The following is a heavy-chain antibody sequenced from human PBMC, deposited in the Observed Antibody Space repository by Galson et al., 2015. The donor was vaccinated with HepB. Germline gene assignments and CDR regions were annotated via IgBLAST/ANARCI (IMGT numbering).Heavy chain of an antibody. CDR3: AREANIAVAANFDY. J-gene: IGHJ4*02. CDR1: GFTFSSYW. CDR2: IKQDGSEK. V-gene: IGHV3-7*03. Sequence: SLRLSCAASGFTFSSYWMSWVRQAPGKGLEWVANIKQDGSEKYYVDSVKGRFTISRDNAKNSLYLQMNSLRAEDTAVYYCAREANIAVAANFDYWGQGTLVTVSS. D-gene: IGHD6-19*01.